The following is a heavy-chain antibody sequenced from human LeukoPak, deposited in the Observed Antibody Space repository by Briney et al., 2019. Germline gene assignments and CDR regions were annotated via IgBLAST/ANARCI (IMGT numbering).Heavy chain of an antibody. CDR3: ARYIHYGDYFDY. D-gene: IGHD4-17*01. Sequence: SETLSLTCTVSGGSISSYYWSWIRQPPGKGLEWIGSIYYSGSTYYNPSLKSRVTISVDTSKNQFSLKLSSVTAADTAVYYCARYIHYGDYFDYWGQGTLVTVSS. CDR1: GGSISSYY. V-gene: IGHV4-59*05. J-gene: IGHJ4*02. CDR2: IYYSGST.